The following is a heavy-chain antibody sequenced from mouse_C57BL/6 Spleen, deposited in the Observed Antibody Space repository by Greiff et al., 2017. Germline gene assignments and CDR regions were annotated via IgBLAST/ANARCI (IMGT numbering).Heavy chain of an antibody. D-gene: IGHD4-1*01. Sequence: QVQLQQSGAELVKPGASVKLSCKASGYTFTESTIHWVKQRSGQGLGWIGWFYPGSGSIKYNEKFKDKATLTADKSSSTVYMELCRLTSEDSAVYFCARHLNWYDYFDYWGQGTTLTVSS. CDR3: ARHLNWYDYFDY. V-gene: IGHV1-62-2*01. J-gene: IGHJ2*01. CDR1: GYTFTEST. CDR2: FYPGSGSI.